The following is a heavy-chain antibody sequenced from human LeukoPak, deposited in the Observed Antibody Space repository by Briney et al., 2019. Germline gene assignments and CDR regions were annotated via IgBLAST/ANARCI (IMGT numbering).Heavy chain of an antibody. D-gene: IGHD3-3*01. CDR1: GGSISSGGYC. Sequence: SSETLSLTCTVSGGSISSGGYCWSWIRQHPGKGLEWIGYIYYSGSTYYNPSLKSRVTISVDTSKNQFSLKLSSVTAADTAVYYCARARGALLRFLEWLPHYYYMDVWGKGTTVTVSS. J-gene: IGHJ6*03. CDR2: IYYSGST. CDR3: ARARGALLRFLEWLPHYYYMDV. V-gene: IGHV4-31*03.